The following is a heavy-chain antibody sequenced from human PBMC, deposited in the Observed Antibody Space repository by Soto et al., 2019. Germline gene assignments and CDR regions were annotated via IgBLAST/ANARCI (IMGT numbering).Heavy chain of an antibody. V-gene: IGHV1-24*01. CDR2: FDPEDGET. CDR3: ATFRYDFWSGYFPSGGMDV. D-gene: IGHD3-3*01. J-gene: IGHJ6*02. CDR1: GYTLTELS. Sequence: GASVKVSCKVSGYTLTELSMHWVRQAPGKGLEWMGGFDPEDGETIYAQKFQGRVTMTEDTSTDTAYMELSSLRSEDTAVYYCATFRYDFWSGYFPSGGMDVWCPATTGTFSS.